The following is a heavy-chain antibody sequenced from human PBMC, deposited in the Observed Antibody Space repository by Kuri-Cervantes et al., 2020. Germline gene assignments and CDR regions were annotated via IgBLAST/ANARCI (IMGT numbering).Heavy chain of an antibody. V-gene: IGHV3-48*04. CDR2: ISSSRSTI. D-gene: IGHD6-13*01. CDR3: ARDDTAADSMDV. J-gene: IGHJ6*03. Sequence: GESLKISCAASGFTFSTYSMHWVRQAPGEGLEWVSYISSSRSTIYYADSVKGRFTISRDNAKNSLYLQMNSLRVEDTAVYYCARDDTAADSMDVWGKGSTVTVSS. CDR1: GFTFSTYS.